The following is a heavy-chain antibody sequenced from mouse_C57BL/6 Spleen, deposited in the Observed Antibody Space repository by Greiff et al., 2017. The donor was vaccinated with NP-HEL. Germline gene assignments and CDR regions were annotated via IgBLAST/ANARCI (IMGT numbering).Heavy chain of an antibody. J-gene: IGHJ3*01. Sequence: EVQLVESGGGLVKPGGSLKLSCAASGFTFSSYAMSWVRQTPEKRLEWVATISDGGSYTYYPDNVKGRFTISRDNAKNNLYLQMSHLKSEDTAMYYCARGEVYYDYVWFAYWGQGTLVTVSA. CDR2: ISDGGSYT. CDR1: GFTFSSYA. V-gene: IGHV5-4*01. D-gene: IGHD2-4*01. CDR3: ARGEVYYDYVWFAY.